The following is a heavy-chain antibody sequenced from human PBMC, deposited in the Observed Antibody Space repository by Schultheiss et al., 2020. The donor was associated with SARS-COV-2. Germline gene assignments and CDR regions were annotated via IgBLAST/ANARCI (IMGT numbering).Heavy chain of an antibody. V-gene: IGHV1-2*02. CDR1: GYTFTSYY. CDR2: INPSGGT. D-gene: IGHD1-7*01. Sequence: ESLKISCKASGYTFTSYYMHWVRQAPGQGLEWMGIINPSGGTNYAQNFQGRVTMTRDTSISTAYMELSNLRSDGTAVYYCARDMGTTSSLDYWGQGTLVTVSS. J-gene: IGHJ4*02. CDR3: ARDMGTTSSLDY.